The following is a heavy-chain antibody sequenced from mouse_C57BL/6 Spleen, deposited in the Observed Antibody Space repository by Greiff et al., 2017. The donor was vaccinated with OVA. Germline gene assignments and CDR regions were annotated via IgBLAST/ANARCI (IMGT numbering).Heavy chain of an antibody. CDR2: IHPNSGST. Sequence: QVQLQQPGAELVKPGASVKLSCKASGYTFTSYWMHWVKQRPGQGLEWIGMIHPNSGSTNYNEKFKSKATLTVDKSSSTAYMQLSSLTSEDSAVYYCARPHRYPHFDYWGQGTTLTVSS. V-gene: IGHV1-64*01. J-gene: IGHJ2*01. CDR3: ARPHRYPHFDY. CDR1: GYTFTSYW. D-gene: IGHD2-12*01.